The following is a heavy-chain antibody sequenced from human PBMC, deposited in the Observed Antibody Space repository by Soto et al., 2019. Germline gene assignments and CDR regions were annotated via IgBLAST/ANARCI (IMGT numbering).Heavy chain of an antibody. Sequence: EVQLLESGGGLVQPGGSLRLSCAASGFTFSSYAMSWVRQAPGKGLEWVSAISGSGGSTYYADSVKGRFTISRDNSKNTLYLQMNSLRAEDTAVYYCAKDQRRITMVRGETGVDYWGQGTLVTVSS. J-gene: IGHJ4*02. V-gene: IGHV3-23*01. CDR3: AKDQRRITMVRGETGVDY. CDR1: GFTFSSYA. CDR2: ISGSGGST. D-gene: IGHD3-10*01.